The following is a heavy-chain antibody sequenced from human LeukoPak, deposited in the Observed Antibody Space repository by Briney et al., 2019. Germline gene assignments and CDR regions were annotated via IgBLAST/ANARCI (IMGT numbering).Heavy chain of an antibody. J-gene: IGHJ4*02. CDR2: ISYDGSNK. V-gene: IGHV3-30*04. CDR3: ARGGFY. Sequence: SGGSLRLSCAASGFTFSSYAMHWVRQAPGKGLEWVAVISYDGSNKYYADSVKGRFTISRDNSKNTLYLQMNSLRAEDTAVYYCARGGFYWGQGTLVTVSS. CDR1: GFTFSSYA. D-gene: IGHD3-16*01.